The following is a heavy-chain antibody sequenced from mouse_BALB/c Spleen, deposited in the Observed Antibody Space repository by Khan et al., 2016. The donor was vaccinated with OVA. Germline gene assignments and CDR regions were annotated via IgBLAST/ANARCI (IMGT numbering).Heavy chain of an antibody. CDR2: ISSGGDYT. Sequence: EVQLVESGGDLVKPGGSLKLSCAASGFTFSSYSMSWVRQTPDKRLEWVATISSGGDYTYYTDNVKGRFTISRDNAKNTLYLQMSSLKSEDTAMYYCASHLTGSFAYWGQGTLVTVSA. V-gene: IGHV5-6*01. CDR3: ASHLTGSFAY. D-gene: IGHD4-1*01. CDR1: GFTFSSYS. J-gene: IGHJ3*01.